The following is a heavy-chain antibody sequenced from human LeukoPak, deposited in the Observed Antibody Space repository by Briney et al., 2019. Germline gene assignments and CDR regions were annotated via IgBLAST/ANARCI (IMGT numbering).Heavy chain of an antibody. V-gene: IGHV3-30*18. CDR1: GFSFISYG. J-gene: IGHJ4*02. Sequence: GGSLRLSCAASGFSFISYGMHWVRQAPGKGLEWVGVISDDGRRKDYADSVKGRFIISRDNSKDTLYLQMNSLRAEDTAVYYCAKESGRDGYNFADYWGQGTLSPSPQ. CDR3: AKESGRDGYNFADY. CDR2: ISDDGRRK. D-gene: IGHD5-24*01.